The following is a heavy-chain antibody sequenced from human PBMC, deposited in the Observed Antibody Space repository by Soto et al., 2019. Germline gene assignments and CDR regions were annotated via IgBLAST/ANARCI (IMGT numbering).Heavy chain of an antibody. D-gene: IGHD6-19*01. V-gene: IGHV3-64*01. CDR3: ARDSSSSGWYIAFDI. CDR2: ISSNGGST. J-gene: IGHJ3*02. Sequence: GGSLRLSCAASGFTFSSYAMHWVRQAPGKGLEYVSAISSNGGSTYYANSVKGRFTISRDNSKNTLYLQMGSLRAEDMAVYYCARDSSSSGWYIAFDIWGQGTMVT. CDR1: GFTFSSYA.